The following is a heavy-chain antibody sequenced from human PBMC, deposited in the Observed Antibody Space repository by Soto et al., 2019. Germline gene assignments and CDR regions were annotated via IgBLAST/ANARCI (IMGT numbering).Heavy chain of an antibody. V-gene: IGHV1-8*01. CDR3: ARMETFGSLNWFDP. CDR1: GYIFTNND. CDR2: MNPGSGDT. Sequence: ASVKVSCKASGYIFTNNDVSWVRQATGQGLEWMGWMNPGSGDTGYAQKFRGRVTMTRDISIATAYMELSSLRSDDTAIYYCARMETFGSLNWFDPWGQGTLVTVSS. D-gene: IGHD3-16*01. J-gene: IGHJ5*02.